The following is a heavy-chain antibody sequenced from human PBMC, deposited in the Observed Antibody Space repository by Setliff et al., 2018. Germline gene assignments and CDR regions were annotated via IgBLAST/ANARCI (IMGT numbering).Heavy chain of an antibody. D-gene: IGHD6-13*01. CDR2: IYYSGST. Sequence: PSETLSLTCTVSGGSISSGGYYWSWIRQHPGKGLEWIGYIYYSGSTNYNPSLKSRVTISVDTSKNQFSLKLSSVTAADTAVYYCARTYSSSWYYFDYWGQGTLVTVSS. CDR1: GGSISSGGYY. CDR3: ARTYSSSWYYFDY. J-gene: IGHJ4*02. V-gene: IGHV4-61*08.